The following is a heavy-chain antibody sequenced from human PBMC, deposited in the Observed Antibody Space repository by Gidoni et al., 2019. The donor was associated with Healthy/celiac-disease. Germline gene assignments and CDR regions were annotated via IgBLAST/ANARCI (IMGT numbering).Heavy chain of an antibody. CDR3: ARVLRIVVVPAYYYYYYGMDV. CDR2: MNPNSGNT. V-gene: IGHV1-8*01. D-gene: IGHD2-2*01. CDR1: GSTCTSYD. Sequence: QVQLVQPGAEVKKPGASVKVSCKASGSTCTSYDINWVRQATGQGLEWMRWMNPNSGNTGYAQKFQGRVTMTRNTSISTAYMELSSLRSEDTAVYYCARVLRIVVVPAYYYYYYGMDVWGQGTTVTVSS. J-gene: IGHJ6*02.